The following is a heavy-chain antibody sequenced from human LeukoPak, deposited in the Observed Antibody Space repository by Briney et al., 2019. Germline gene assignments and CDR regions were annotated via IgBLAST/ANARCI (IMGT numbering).Heavy chain of an antibody. CDR1: GFTFDDYA. CDR2: ISWNSGSI. D-gene: IGHD6-19*01. CDR3: AKDMVFRSGWYGWFDP. V-gene: IGHV3-9*01. Sequence: GRSLRRSCAASGFTFDDYAMHWVRQAPGKGLEWVSGISWNSGSIGYADSVKGRFTISRDNAKNSLYLQMNSLRAEDTALYYCAKDMVFRSGWYGWFDPWGQGTLVTVSS. J-gene: IGHJ5*02.